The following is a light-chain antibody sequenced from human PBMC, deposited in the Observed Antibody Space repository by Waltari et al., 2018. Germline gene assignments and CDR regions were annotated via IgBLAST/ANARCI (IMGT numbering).Light chain of an antibody. V-gene: IGLV1-44*01. CDR2: NNN. J-gene: IGLJ1*01. CDR1: MSHIQGDL. CDR3: AAWADSLSGYV. Sequence: QSVLTQPPSESGTPGQRVTTPCSGSMSHIQGDLISWLQHLPGRAPTPLIYNNNQRPAGVPSRCSASKAGTSASLAISGLQSEDEADYYCAAWADSLSGYVFGTGTKVTVL.